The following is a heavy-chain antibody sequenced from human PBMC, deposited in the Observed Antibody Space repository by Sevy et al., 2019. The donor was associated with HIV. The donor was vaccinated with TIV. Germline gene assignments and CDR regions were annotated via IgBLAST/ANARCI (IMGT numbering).Heavy chain of an antibody. J-gene: IGHJ4*02. CDR2: IKQDGSEK. V-gene: IGHV3-7*03. CDR1: GFTFSSYW. D-gene: IGHD3-22*01. Sequence: GGSLRLSCAASGFTFSSYWMSWVRQAPGKGLEWVANIKQDGSEKYYVDSVKGRFTISRDNFKNTLYLQMNSLRAEDTAVYYCAILGTYYYDGSGYYYQVPSDYWGQGTLVTVSS. CDR3: AILGTYYYDGSGYYYQVPSDY.